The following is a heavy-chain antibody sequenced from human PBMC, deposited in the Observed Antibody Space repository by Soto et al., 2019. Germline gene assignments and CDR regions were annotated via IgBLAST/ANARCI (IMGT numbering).Heavy chain of an antibody. CDR2: IFNNGST. J-gene: IGHJ5*02. V-gene: IGHV4-59*12. Sequence: SETLSLTCTISGGSISYYYWSWIRQPPGKGLEWIGYIFNNGSTNYNPSLKSRVTISVDTSKNQFSLKLNSVTAADTAVYYCARDHSSSWYSRGHGGLDPWGQGTLVTVSS. CDR1: GGSISYYY. CDR3: ARDHSSSWYSRGHGGLDP. D-gene: IGHD6-13*01.